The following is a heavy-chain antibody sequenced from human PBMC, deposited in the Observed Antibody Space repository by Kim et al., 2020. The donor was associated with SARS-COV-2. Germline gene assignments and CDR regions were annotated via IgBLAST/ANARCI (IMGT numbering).Heavy chain of an antibody. D-gene: IGHD5-12*01. CDR1: GFSFSTYE. Sequence: GGPLRLSCAASGFSFSTYEMNWVRQAPGKGLEWVSYISGGASTIYYADSVKGRFTISRDNAKNSLYLQMNSLRAEDTAVYYCVRDRLVAYYYYGMDVWGQGTTVTVSS. J-gene: IGHJ6*02. CDR2: ISGGASTI. CDR3: VRDRLVAYYYYGMDV. V-gene: IGHV3-48*03.